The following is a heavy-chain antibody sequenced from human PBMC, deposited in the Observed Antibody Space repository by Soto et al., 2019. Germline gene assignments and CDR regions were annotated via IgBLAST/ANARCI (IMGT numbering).Heavy chain of an antibody. CDR2: IYNSGRST. CDR3: ARGGDVGYCSSSSCPEPVFDS. V-gene: IGHV4-31*03. D-gene: IGHD2-2*01. CDR1: GGSVNSASSY. J-gene: IGHJ4*02. Sequence: QVQLQESGPGLVKPSQTLSLSCNVSGGSVNSASSYWSWIRQHPGKGLVYIGYIYNSGRSTYYNPSLESRLSISVDTSRNQFSLKLTSVTAADTAVYFCARGGDVGYCSSSSCPEPVFDSWGQGTLVTVSS.